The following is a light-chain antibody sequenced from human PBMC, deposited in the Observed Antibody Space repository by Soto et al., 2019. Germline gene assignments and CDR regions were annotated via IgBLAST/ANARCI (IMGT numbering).Light chain of an antibody. Sequence: DIQMTQSPSTLSASIGDRVTITSRASQTISSWLAWYQQKPGKAPKLLIYKASSLESGVPSRFSGSGTGTEFTLTISSLQPDDFATYYCQQYNSSSRTFGQGTKVDI. J-gene: IGKJ1*01. V-gene: IGKV1-5*03. CDR1: QTISSW. CDR2: KAS. CDR3: QQYNSSSRT.